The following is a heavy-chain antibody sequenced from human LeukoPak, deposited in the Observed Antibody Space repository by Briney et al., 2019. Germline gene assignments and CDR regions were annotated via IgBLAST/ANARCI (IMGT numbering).Heavy chain of an antibody. CDR3: AKDLGMRVWFPL. CDR1: GFTFSTYW. CDR2: VSADGSST. V-gene: IGHV3-74*01. Sequence: GGSLRHSCAASGFTFSTYWMHWVRQAPGQGLVWVSRVSADGSSTTYADSVKGRFTISRDNAQNTLYLQMNRLRAEDTAIYYCAKDLGMRVWFPLWGQGTLVTVSS. D-gene: IGHD3-10*01. J-gene: IGHJ4*02.